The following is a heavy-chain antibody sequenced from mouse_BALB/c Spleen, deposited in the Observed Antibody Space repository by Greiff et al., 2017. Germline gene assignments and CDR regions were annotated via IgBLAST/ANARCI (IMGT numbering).Heavy chain of an antibody. CDR1: GFSLTSYG. CDR2: IWAGGST. CDR3: ARDLTLYAMDY. D-gene: IGHD4-1*01. V-gene: IGHV2-9*02. J-gene: IGHJ4*01. Sequence: VNVVESGPGLVAPSQSLSITCTVSGFSLTSYGVHWVRQPPGKGLEWLGVIWAGGSTNYNSALMSRLSISKDNSKSQVFLKMNSLQTDDTAMYYCARDLTLYAMDYWGQGTSVTVSS.